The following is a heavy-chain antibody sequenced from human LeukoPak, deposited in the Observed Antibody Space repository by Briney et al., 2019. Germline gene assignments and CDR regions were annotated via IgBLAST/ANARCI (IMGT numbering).Heavy chain of an antibody. V-gene: IGHV1-2*04. CDR3: ARAEGWLQFDY. D-gene: IGHD5-24*01. J-gene: IGHJ4*02. CDR2: INPNSGGT. Sequence: ASVKVSCKASGYTFTGYYMHWVRQAPGQGLEWMGWINPNSGGTNYAQKFQGWVTMTRDTSISTAYMELSNDTAVYYCARAEGWLQFDYWGQGTLVTVSS. CDR1: GYTFTGYY.